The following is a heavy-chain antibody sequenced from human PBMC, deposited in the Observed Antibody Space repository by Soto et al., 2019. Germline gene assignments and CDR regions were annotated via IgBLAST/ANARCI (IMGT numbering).Heavy chain of an antibody. CDR1: GYTFTSYD. CDR3: ARVGYYYDSSGYYLSFDY. Sequence: QVQLVQSGAEVKKPGASVKVSCKASGYTFTSYDINWVRQATGQGLEWMGWMNPNSGNTGYAQKFQGRVTMTRNTYISTAYMELSSLRSEDTAVYYCARVGYYYDSSGYYLSFDYWGQGTLVTVSS. J-gene: IGHJ4*02. V-gene: IGHV1-8*01. CDR2: MNPNSGNT. D-gene: IGHD3-22*01.